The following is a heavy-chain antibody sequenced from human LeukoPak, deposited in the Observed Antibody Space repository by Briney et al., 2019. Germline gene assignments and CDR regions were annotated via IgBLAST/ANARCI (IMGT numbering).Heavy chain of an antibody. Sequence: GGSLRLSCAASGFMFADYGMSWVRQAPGKGLEWVSVINWNGGSTGYADSVKGRFTISRDNAKNSLYLQMNSLRAEDTAVYYCTGHHQAYSRTYWGQGTLVTVSS. D-gene: IGHD6-13*01. J-gene: IGHJ4*02. CDR3: TGHHQAYSRTY. V-gene: IGHV3-20*04. CDR2: INWNGGST. CDR1: GFMFADYG.